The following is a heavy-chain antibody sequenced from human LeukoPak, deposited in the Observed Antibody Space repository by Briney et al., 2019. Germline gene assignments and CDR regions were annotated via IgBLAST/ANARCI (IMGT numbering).Heavy chain of an antibody. J-gene: IGHJ2*01. CDR3: ANLVTSVAGTVYWYFDL. D-gene: IGHD6-19*01. CDR2: IIPIFGTA. CDR1: GGTFSSYA. V-gene: IGHV1-69*13. Sequence: ASVTVSCKASGGTFSSYAISWVRQAPGQGLEWMGGIIPIFGTANYAQKFQGRVTITADESTSTAYMELSSLRSEDTAVYYCANLVTSVAGTVYWYFDLWGRGTLVTVSS.